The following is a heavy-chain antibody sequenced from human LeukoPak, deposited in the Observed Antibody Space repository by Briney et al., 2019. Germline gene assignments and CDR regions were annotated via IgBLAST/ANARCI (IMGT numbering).Heavy chain of an antibody. D-gene: IGHD3-3*01. CDR1: GGSISSGGYY. CDR2: IYYSGST. J-gene: IGHJ4*02. CDR3: ARNDLWSGYYNY. V-gene: IGHV4-31*03. Sequence: SETLSLTCTVSGGSISSGGYYWSWIRQHPGKGLEWIGYIYYSGSTYYNPSLKSRVTISVDTSKNQFSLKLSSVTAADTAVYYCARNDLWSGYYNYWGQGALVTVSS.